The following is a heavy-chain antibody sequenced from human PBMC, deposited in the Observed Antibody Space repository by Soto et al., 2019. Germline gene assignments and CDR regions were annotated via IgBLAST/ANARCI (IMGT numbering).Heavy chain of an antibody. CDR1: GFTPTTTP. CDR3: ARIGQFMVRGVNWFDP. J-gene: IGHJ5*02. Sequence: GGSLRLSCAGSGFTPTTTPLSWVRQRPGKGLEWVTTVSGAASRTYYVDSVKGRFFISRDNSKNTVTLQMNNLTLDDTAVYYCARIGQFMVRGVNWFDPWGQGTLVTVSS. CDR2: VSGAASRT. D-gene: IGHD3-10*01. V-gene: IGHV3-23*01.